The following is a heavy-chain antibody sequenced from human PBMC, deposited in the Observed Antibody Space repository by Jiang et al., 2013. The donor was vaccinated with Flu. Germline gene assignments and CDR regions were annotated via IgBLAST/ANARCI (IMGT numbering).Heavy chain of an antibody. D-gene: IGHD4-17*01. J-gene: IGHJ4*02. Sequence: SLKSRVTISLDTSKNQFSLKLSSVTAADTAVYYCARGNVHNGDYFPPDYWGQGTLVTVSS. V-gene: IGHV4-34*01. CDR3: ARGNVHNGDYFPPDY.